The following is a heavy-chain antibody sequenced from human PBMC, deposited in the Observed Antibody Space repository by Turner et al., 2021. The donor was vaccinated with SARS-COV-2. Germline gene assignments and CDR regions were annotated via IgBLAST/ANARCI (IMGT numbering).Heavy chain of an antibody. Sequence: EVQLVESGGSLVQPGGYLTPSCAASGFTFSSYWMHWVRQAPGKGLVWVSHINSDGSFTSYADSVKGRFTISRDNAKNTLYLQMNSLRAEDTAVYYCARDQRDSVIWSGYGAFDIWGQGTMVTVSS. CDR1: GFTFSSYW. J-gene: IGHJ3*02. CDR3: ARDQRDSVIWSGYGAFDI. V-gene: IGHV3-74*01. CDR2: INSDGSFT. D-gene: IGHD3-3*01.